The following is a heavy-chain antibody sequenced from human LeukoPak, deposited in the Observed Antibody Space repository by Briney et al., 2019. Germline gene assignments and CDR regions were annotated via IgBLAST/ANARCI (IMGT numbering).Heavy chain of an antibody. CDR3: ARVTDCSGGSCYDY. D-gene: IGHD2-15*01. CDR1: GYTFTGYY. J-gene: IGHJ4*02. Sequence: ASVKVSCKTSGYTFTGYYMHWVRQTPGQGLEWMGWINPNSGGTNYAQKFQGRVTMTRDTSTSTVYMELSSLRSEDTAVYYCARVTDCSGGSCYDYWGQGTLVTVSS. V-gene: IGHV1-2*02. CDR2: INPNSGGT.